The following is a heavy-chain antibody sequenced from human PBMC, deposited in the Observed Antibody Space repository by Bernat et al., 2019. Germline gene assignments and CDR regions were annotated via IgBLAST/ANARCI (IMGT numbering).Heavy chain of an antibody. CDR2: INPNSGGT. D-gene: IGHD2-2*01. V-gene: IGHV1-2*04. CDR3: ALTIYCSSTSCYDFDY. J-gene: IGHJ4*02. Sequence: QVQLVQSGAEVKKPGASVKVSCKASGYTFTSYGISWVRQAPGQGLEWMGWINPNSGGTNYAQKFQGWVTMTRDTSISTAYMELSRLRSDDTAVYYCALTIYCSSTSCYDFDYWGQGTLVTVSS. CDR1: GYTFTSYG.